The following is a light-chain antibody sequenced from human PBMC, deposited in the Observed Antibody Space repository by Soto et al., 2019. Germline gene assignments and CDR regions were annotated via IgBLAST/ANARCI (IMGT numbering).Light chain of an antibody. CDR3: QQYNTWPLT. Sequence: EIVMTQSPATLSVSPGERATLSCGASQSVSSNLAWYRQKPGQAPRLLIYGASTRATGIPARFSGSGSGTEFTLTISSLQSEDFAVYYCQQYNTWPLTFGGGTKVEIK. J-gene: IGKJ4*01. CDR1: QSVSSN. CDR2: GAS. V-gene: IGKV3-15*01.